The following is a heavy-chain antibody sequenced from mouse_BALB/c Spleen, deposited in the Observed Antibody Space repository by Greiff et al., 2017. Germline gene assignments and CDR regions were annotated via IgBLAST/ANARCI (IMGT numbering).Heavy chain of an antibody. V-gene: IGHV14-3*02. D-gene: IGHD2-4*01. J-gene: IGHJ3*01. Sequence: EVQLQQSGAELVKPGASVKLSCTASGFNIKDTYMHWVKQRPEQGLEWIGRIDPANGNTKYDPKFQGKATITADTSSNTAYLQLSSLTSEDTAVYDCARTIYYDYDWFAYWGQGTLVTVSA. CDR3: ARTIYYDYDWFAY. CDR1: GFNIKDTY. CDR2: IDPANGNT.